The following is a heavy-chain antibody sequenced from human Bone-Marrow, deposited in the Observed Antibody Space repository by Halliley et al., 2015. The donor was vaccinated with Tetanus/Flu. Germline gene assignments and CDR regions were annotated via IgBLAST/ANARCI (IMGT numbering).Heavy chain of an antibody. D-gene: IGHD6-6*01. Sequence: PKYADSVKGRFTVSRDNSENTFQLQMNSLRVEDTATYYCAKDREGEYRSSHGLDDAFGMWGPGTVVTVSS. CDR2: P. J-gene: IGHJ3*02. V-gene: IGHV3-23*01. CDR3: AKDREGEYRSSHGLDDAFGM.